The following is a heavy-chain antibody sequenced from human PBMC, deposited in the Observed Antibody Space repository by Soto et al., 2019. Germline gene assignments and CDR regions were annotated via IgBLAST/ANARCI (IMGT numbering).Heavy chain of an antibody. J-gene: IGHJ6*02. CDR3: ARERVGYCSGGSCYYYYYGMDV. CDR1: GFTFRNYG. D-gene: IGHD2-15*01. Sequence: GSLRLSCAASGFTFRNYGMNWVRQAPGKGLEWVSYIGIGSSTKYYADSMKGRLTISRDNSKNTLYLQMNSLRAEDTAVYYCARERVGYCSGGSCYYYYYGMDVWGQGTTVTVSS. V-gene: IGHV3-48*01. CDR2: IGIGSSTK.